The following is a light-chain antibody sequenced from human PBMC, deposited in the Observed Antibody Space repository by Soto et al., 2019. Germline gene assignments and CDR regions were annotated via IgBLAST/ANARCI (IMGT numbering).Light chain of an antibody. V-gene: IGKV1-39*01. J-gene: IGKJ4*01. CDR1: QSIGTF. Sequence: DFQMTQAPSSLSASVGDRVTITCRASQSIGTFLNWYQQKPGKAPKLLIYAASSVQPGVPTGFSGSGSGTDFSLTIYSLQPEDFATYYCQQSYSTPPLTFGGGTKVEIK. CDR3: QQSYSTPPLT. CDR2: AAS.